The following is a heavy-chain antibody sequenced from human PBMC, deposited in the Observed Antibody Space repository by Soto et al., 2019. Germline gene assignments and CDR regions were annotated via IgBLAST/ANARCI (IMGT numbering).Heavy chain of an antibody. D-gene: IGHD2-15*01. Sequence: QVPLVQSGAEVKKPGASVKVSCKASGYTFTSYAMHWVRQAPGQRLEWMGWINAGNGNTKYSQKFQGRVTITRDTSASTAYMELSSLRSEDTAVYYCARADLYCSGGSCYRPDYYYYYMDVWGKGTTVTVSS. CDR1: GYTFTSYA. V-gene: IGHV1-3*01. CDR2: INAGNGNT. J-gene: IGHJ6*03. CDR3: ARADLYCSGGSCYRPDYYYYYMDV.